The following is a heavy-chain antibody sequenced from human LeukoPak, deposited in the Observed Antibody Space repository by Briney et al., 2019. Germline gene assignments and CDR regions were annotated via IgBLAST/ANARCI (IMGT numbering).Heavy chain of an antibody. CDR3: SGVGSRNYNYYYMDV. CDR2: IKQDGSEK. J-gene: IGHJ6*03. Sequence: GGSLRLSCAASGFTLSSYWMSWVREAPGKGLEGGANIKQDGSEKYYVDSVKGRFTISRDNAKNSLYLQMNSLRVEDTAFYYCSGVGSRNYNYYYMDVWGKGTTVTVSS. CDR1: GFTLSSYW. V-gene: IGHV3-7*01. D-gene: IGHD3-10*01.